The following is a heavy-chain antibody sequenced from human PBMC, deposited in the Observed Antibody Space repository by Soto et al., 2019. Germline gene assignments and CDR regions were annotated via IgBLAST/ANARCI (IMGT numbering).Heavy chain of an antibody. CDR1: GFTFSDYY. D-gene: IGHD1-26*01. J-gene: IGHJ3*02. V-gene: IGHV3-11*06. CDR2: ISSSSSYT. Sequence: GSLRLSCGDSGFTFSDYYMSWIRQAPGKGLEWVSYISSSSSYTNYADSVKGRFTISRDNAKNSLYLQMNSLRAEDTAVYYCARWYSGSYLLVLDPFDIWGQGTIVPVSS. CDR3: ARWYSGSYLLVLDPFDI.